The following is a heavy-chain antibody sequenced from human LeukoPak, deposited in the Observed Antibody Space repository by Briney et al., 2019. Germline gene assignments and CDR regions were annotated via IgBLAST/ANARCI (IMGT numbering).Heavy chain of an antibody. D-gene: IGHD2-15*01. CDR1: GGSISSGDYY. CDR3: ARDRSYCSGGNCYSFFDY. Sequence: SETLSLTCTVSGGSISSGDYYWSWIRQPPGKGLEWIGYIYYSGSTYSNPSLKSRVTISIDTSKNQFSLKLSSVTAADTAVYYCARDRSYCSGGNCYSFFDYWGQGTLVTVSP. V-gene: IGHV4-30-4*01. J-gene: IGHJ4*02. CDR2: IYYSGST.